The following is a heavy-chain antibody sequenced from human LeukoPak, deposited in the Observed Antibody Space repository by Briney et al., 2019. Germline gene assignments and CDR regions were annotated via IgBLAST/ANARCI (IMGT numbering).Heavy chain of an antibody. CDR2: ISGSGGST. J-gene: IGHJ4*02. CDR1: GFTFSSYA. V-gene: IGHV3-23*01. D-gene: IGHD3-9*01. CDR3: AKDPQPLTGYWLFDY. Sequence: GGSLRLSCAASGFTFSSYAMSWVRQAPGKGLEWVSAISGSGGSTYYADSVKGRFTISRDNSKNTLYLQMNSLRAEDTAVYYCAKDPQPLTGYWLFDYWGQGTQVTVSS.